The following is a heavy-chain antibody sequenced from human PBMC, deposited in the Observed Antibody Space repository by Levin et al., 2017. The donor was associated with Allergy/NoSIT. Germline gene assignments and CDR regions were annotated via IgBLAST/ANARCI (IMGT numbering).Heavy chain of an antibody. CDR2: IRSKPYGGTT. CDR1: GFTMNNYA. CDR3: TRDGPLPTTLTNRLAFDY. D-gene: IGHD4-17*01. Sequence: GESLKISCVVSGFTMNNYAISWFRQAPGKGLEWVCFIRSKPYGGTTECAASVKGRFTMSRDDSKGIAYLQLNSLKIEDTAVYYCTRDGPLPTTLTNRLAFDYGGQGSLVTVSS. J-gene: IGHJ4*02. V-gene: IGHV3-49*03.